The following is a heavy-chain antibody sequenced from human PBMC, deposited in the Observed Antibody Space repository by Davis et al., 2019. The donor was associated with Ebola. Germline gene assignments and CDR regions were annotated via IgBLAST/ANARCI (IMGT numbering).Heavy chain of an antibody. V-gene: IGHV1-2*06. J-gene: IGHJ6*02. D-gene: IGHD4-17*01. CDR1: GYTFTVYY. CDR2: NNPNSGGT. Sequence: AASVKVSCKASGYTFTVYYMHWVRHAPGQGLEWMGRNNPNSGGTNYAQKLQGRVTITTDTSTSTAYMELRSLRSDDTAVYYCARDPSPYGDYGHGMDVWGQGTTVTVSS. CDR3: ARDPSPYGDYGHGMDV.